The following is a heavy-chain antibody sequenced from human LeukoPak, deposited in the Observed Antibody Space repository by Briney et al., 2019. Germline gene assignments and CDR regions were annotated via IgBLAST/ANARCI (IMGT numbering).Heavy chain of an antibody. CDR1: GFSFSKYP. CDR3: ARDGSPNYYYYYGMDV. CDR2: ISYDGSNK. J-gene: IGHJ6*02. Sequence: PGGSLRLSCGASGFSFSKYPIHWVRQAPGKGLEWVAVISYDGSNKYYADSVKGRFTISRDNSKNTLYLQMNSLRAEDTAVYYCARDGSPNYYYYYGMDVWGQGTTVTVSS. V-gene: IGHV3-30-3*01.